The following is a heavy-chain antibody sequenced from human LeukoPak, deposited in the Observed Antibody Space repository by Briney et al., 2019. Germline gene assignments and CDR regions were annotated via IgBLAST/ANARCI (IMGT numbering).Heavy chain of an antibody. V-gene: IGHV3-11*01. Sequence: GGSLTLLCSASGFRLTEYYMSCLRLSPDKGLEWIAYITSSGGTTEYADSVKGRFTISRVNAKNSLYLQMNSLRPDDTAVYYCARDPDYGDPYWGQGTLVTVSS. CDR3: ARDPDYGDPY. CDR2: ITSSGGTT. CDR1: GFRLTEYY. J-gene: IGHJ4*02. D-gene: IGHD4/OR15-4a*01.